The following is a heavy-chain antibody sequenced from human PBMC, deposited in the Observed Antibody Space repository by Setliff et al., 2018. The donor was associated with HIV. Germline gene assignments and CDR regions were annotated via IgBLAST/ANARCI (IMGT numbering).Heavy chain of an antibody. Sequence: GASVKVSCKASGYTFTGYYMHWVRQAPGQGLEWMGWINPNSGGTTYAQKFQGRVTMTRDTSISTAYMEVSSLRSEDTAVYYCARERPGDHYESTGYQLADWFDPWGQGTLVTVSS. J-gene: IGHJ5*02. CDR2: INPNSGGT. CDR1: GYTFTGYY. CDR3: ARERPGDHYESTGYQLADWFDP. V-gene: IGHV1-2*02. D-gene: IGHD3-22*01.